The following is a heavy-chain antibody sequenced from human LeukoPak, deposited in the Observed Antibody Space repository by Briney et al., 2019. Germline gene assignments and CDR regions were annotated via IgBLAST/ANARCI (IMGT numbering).Heavy chain of an antibody. J-gene: IGHJ5*02. CDR3: ARAQVVITMVRGEVGNWFDP. V-gene: IGHV1-2*02. Sequence: ASVKVSCKASGYTFTGYYMHWVRQAPGQGLEWMGWINPNSGGTNYAQKFQGRVTMTRDTSISTAYMELSRLRSDDTAVYYCARAQVVITMVRGEVGNWFDPWGPGTLVTVSS. CDR1: GYTFTGYY. CDR2: INPNSGGT. D-gene: IGHD3-10*01.